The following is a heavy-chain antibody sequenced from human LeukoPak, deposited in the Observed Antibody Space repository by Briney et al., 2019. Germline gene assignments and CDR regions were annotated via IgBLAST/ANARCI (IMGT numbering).Heavy chain of an antibody. CDR1: GGSISSSSYY. D-gene: IGHD3-3*01. V-gene: IGHV4-39*01. J-gene: IGHJ4*02. Sequence: SETLSLTCTVSGGSISSSSYYWGWIRQPPGKGLEWIGSIYYSGSTYYNPSLKSRVTISVDTSKNQFPLKLSSVTAADTAVYYCARHGFLEWFIDYWGQGTLVTVSS. CDR3: ARHGFLEWFIDY. CDR2: IYYSGST.